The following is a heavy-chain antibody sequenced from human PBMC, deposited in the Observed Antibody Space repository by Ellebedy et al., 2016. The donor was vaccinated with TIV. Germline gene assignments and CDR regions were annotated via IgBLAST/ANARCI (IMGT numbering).Heavy chain of an antibody. CDR2: IYYNGNT. J-gene: IGHJ4*02. CDR3: ARLSHQIPD. V-gene: IGHV4-59*08. Sequence: SETLSLTCGVSGGSISNYYWSWIRQPPGKGLEWTGYIYYNGNTNYNPSLKSRVTMSVDTSKNQFSLKLSSVTAADTAVYYCARLSHQIPDWGQGILVTVSS. CDR1: GGSISNYY.